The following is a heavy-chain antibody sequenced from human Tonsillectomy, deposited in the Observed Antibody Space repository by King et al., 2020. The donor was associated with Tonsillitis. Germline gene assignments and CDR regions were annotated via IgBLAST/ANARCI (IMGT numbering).Heavy chain of an antibody. D-gene: IGHD1-26*01. CDR2: IAHDGGNQ. J-gene: IGHJ3*01. CDR3: SLLAGDFFDV. Sequence: VQLVESGGGVVQPGGSLRLSCVASGFTFRNYGMHWVRRAPGKGLEWVASIAHDGGNQYHADFVKGRFTISRDNSKNSLFLQMNSLRAEDTATYYCSLLAGDFFDVWGQGTMVTVSS. V-gene: IGHV3-30*19. CDR1: GFTFRNYG.